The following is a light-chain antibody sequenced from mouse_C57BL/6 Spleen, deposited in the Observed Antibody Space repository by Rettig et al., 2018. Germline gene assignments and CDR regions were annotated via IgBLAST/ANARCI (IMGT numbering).Light chain of an antibody. CDR3: AQFYSYLMYT. J-gene: IGKJ2*01. Sequence: DIVMTQSPTFLAVTASKKVTISCTASESLYSSKHKVHYLAWYQKKPEQSPKLLIYGASNRYIGVPDRFTGSGSGTDFTLTISSVQVEDLTHYYCAQFYSYLMYTFGGGTKLEIK. CDR2: GAS. CDR1: ESLYSSKHKVHY. V-gene: IGKV7-33*01.